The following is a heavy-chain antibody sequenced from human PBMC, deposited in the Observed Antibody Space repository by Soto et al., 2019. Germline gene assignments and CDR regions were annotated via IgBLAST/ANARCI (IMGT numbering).Heavy chain of an antibody. J-gene: IGHJ4*02. D-gene: IGHD4-17*01. CDR3: AKDVPTVTEYYFDL. V-gene: IGHV3-30*18. Sequence: QVQLVESGGGVVQPGRSLRLSCAASGFTFSTYGFHWVRQAPGKGLEWVGFISKDAYIKSCADSVKGRFTISRDNSKNSLYLHMNSLRLEDTAIYYCAKDVPTVTEYYFDLWGQGTLATVSS. CDR2: ISKDAYIK. CDR1: GFTFSTYG.